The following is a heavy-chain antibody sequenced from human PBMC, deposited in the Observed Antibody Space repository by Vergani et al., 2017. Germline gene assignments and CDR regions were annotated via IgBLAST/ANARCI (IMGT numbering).Heavy chain of an antibody. CDR2: ISGSGGST. V-gene: IGHV3-23*01. D-gene: IGHD3-3*01. CDR1: GFTFSSYA. J-gene: IGHJ4*02. CDR3: AKVGVAAYYDFWSGYYHGDYFDY. Sequence: EVQLLESGGGLVQPGGSLRLSCAASGFTFSSYAMSWVRQAPGKGLEWVSAISGSGGSTYYADSVKGRFTISRDNSKNTLYLQMNSLRAEDTAVYYCAKVGVAAYYDFWSGYYHGDYFDYWGQGTLVTVSS.